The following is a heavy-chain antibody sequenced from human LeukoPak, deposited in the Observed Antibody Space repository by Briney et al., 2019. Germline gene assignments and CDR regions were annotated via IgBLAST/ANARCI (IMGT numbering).Heavy chain of an antibody. CDR1: GGTFSSYA. D-gene: IGHD3-9*01. V-gene: IGHV1-69*13. CDR2: IIPIFGKA. J-gene: IGHJ4*02. Sequence: SVKVSCKASGGTFSSYAISWVRQAPGQGLEWMGGIIPIFGKANYAQKFQGRVTITADESTSTAYMELSSLRSEDTAVYYCVRASSRLRYFDCFDYWGQGTLVTVSS. CDR3: VRASSRLRYFDCFDY.